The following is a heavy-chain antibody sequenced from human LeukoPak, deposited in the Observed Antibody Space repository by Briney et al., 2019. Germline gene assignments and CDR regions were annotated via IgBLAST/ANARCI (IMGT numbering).Heavy chain of an antibody. V-gene: IGHV3-23*01. CDR3: AKLTSASGAYGVDV. CDR2: ISGSGGSK. Sequence: GGSLRLSCAVSGFTFGSYWMTWVRQAPGKGLEWVSSISGSGGSKHYADSVEGRFTISRDNSKNTVYLQMNSLRAEDTAIYYCAKLTSASGAYGVDVWGQGTTVTVSS. D-gene: IGHD3-10*01. J-gene: IGHJ6*02. CDR1: GFTFGSYW.